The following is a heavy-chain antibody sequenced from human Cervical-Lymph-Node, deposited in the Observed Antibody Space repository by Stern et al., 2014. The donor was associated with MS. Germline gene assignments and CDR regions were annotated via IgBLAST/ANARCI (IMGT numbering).Heavy chain of an antibody. D-gene: IGHD1-26*01. CDR3: ARRGSSRWFDP. CDR1: GYSFTNYW. V-gene: IGHV5-51*01. J-gene: IGHJ5*02. Sequence: EVQLVQSGAEVKKPGESLKISCQGFGYSFTNYWIIWVRQMPGKGLEWMGSIYPGDSDTRYSPSFQGQVTFSADKSISTAYLQWSSLKASDTAMYYCARRGSSRWFDPWGQGTLVTVSS. CDR2: IYPGDSDT.